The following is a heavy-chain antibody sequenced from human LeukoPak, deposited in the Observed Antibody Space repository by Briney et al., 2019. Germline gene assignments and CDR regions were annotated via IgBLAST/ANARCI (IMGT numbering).Heavy chain of an antibody. J-gene: IGHJ4*02. D-gene: IGHD3-16*02. CDR1: GYTFTSYG. Sequence: ASVKVSCKASGYTFTSYGISWVRQAPGQGLEWMGWISAHNGNTNYAQKLQGRVTMTTDTSTSTAYMELRSLRSDDTAVYYCARHHDFVWGSYRRGEYYFDYWGQGTPVTVSS. CDR3: ARHHDFVWGSYRRGEYYFDY. V-gene: IGHV1-18*01. CDR2: ISAHNGNT.